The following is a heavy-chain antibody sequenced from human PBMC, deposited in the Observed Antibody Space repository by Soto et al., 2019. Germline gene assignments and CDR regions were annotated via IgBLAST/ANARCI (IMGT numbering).Heavy chain of an antibody. J-gene: IGHJ4*02. CDR1: GFTFSSYA. Sequence: GGSLRLSCAASGFTFSSYAMSWVRQAPGMGLEWVSAISGSGGSTYYADSVKGRFTISRDNSKNTLYLQMNSLRAEDTAVYYCAKGPLRSVTRIFDYWGQGTLVTVSS. V-gene: IGHV3-23*01. CDR3: AKGPLRSVTRIFDY. D-gene: IGHD4-17*01. CDR2: ISGSGGST.